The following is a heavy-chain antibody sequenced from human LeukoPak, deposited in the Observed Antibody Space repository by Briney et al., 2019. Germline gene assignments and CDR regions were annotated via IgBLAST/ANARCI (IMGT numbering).Heavy chain of an antibody. V-gene: IGHV3-30*03. CDR2: ISYDGSNK. Sequence: GGSLRLSCAASGFTFSSYGMHWVRQAPGKGLEWVAVISYDGSNKYYADSVKGRFTISRDNSKNTLYLQMNSLRAEDTAVYYCAREAGGRYSPYYYGMDVWGQGTTVTVSS. CDR3: AREAGGRYSPYYYGMDV. J-gene: IGHJ6*02. CDR1: GFTFSSYG. D-gene: IGHD3-9*01.